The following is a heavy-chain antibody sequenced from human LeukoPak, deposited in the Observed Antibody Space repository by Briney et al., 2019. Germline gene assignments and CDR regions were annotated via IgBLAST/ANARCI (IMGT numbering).Heavy chain of an antibody. D-gene: IGHD3-10*01. CDR1: GGTFTIYA. Sequence: SVKVSCKASGGTFTIYAISWVRQAPGQGLEWMGGIIPIFGTANYAQKFQGRVTITADKSTSTAYMELSSLRSEDTAVYYCASNNDGSEPFDYWGQGTLVTVSS. CDR3: ASNNDGSEPFDY. CDR2: IIPIFGTA. J-gene: IGHJ4*02. V-gene: IGHV1-69*06.